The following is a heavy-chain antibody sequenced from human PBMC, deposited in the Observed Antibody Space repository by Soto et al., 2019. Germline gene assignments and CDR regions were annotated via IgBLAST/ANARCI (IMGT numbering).Heavy chain of an antibody. CDR1: GFTFSSYA. Sequence: QGQLVESGGGVVQPGRSLRVSCAASGFTFSSYAMHWVRQAPGKGLEWVALISYDGSNKYYADSVKGRFTISRDNSENTLYLQMRSLRAEDTAVYYCARAEREYYYYYGMDVWGQGTTVTVSS. CDR3: ARAEREYYYYYGMDV. D-gene: IGHD1-1*01. J-gene: IGHJ6*02. CDR2: ISYDGSNK. V-gene: IGHV3-30-3*01.